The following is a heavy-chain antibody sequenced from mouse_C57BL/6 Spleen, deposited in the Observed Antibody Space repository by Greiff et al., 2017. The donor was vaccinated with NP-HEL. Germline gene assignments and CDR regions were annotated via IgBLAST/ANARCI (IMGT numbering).Heavy chain of an antibody. V-gene: IGHV5-17*01. CDR1: GFTFSDYG. CDR3: ARIGLGLYAMDY. D-gene: IGHD4-1*01. CDR2: ISSGSSTI. Sequence: VQLKESGGGLVKPGGSLKLSCAASGFTFSDYGMHWVRQAPEKGLEWVAYISSGSSTIYYADTVKGRFTISRDNAKNTLFLQMTSLRSEDTAMYYCARIGLGLYAMDYWGQGTSVTVSS. J-gene: IGHJ4*01.